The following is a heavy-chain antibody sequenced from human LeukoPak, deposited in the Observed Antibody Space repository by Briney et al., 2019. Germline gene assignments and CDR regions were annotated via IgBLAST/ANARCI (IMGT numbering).Heavy chain of an antibody. CDR2: ISYDGSNK. CDR1: GFTFSSYA. CDR3: AKEGYSDY. V-gene: IGHV3-30*04. Sequence: GGSLRLSCAASGFTFSSYAMHWVRQAPGKGLEWVAVISYDGSNKYYADSVKGRFTISRDNSKNTLYLQMNSLRAEDTAVYYCAKEGYSDYWGQGTLVTVSS. D-gene: IGHD2-15*01. J-gene: IGHJ4*02.